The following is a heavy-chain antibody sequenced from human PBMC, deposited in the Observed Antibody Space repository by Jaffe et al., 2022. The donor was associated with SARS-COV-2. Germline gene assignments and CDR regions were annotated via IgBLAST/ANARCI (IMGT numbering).Heavy chain of an antibody. D-gene: IGHD6-13*01. J-gene: IGHJ4*02. V-gene: IGHV3-23*04. CDR1: GFTFSTYP. Sequence: EVQLVESGGGLVQPGGSLRLSCAASGFTFSTYPMCWVRQAPGMGLEWVSCLIGSGVDTYYADSVKGRFTISRDNSRNTLYLQMNSLRAEDTAVYYCAKREAAVGRSFDHWGQGTLVTVSS. CDR2: LIGSGVDT. CDR3: AKREAAVGRSFDH.